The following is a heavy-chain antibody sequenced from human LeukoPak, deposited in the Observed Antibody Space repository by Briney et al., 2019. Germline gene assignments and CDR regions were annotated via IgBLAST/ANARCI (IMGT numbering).Heavy chain of an antibody. J-gene: IGHJ4*02. CDR3: AKAPTKWNYGY. CDR1: GFTFSSYA. Sequence: QTGGSLRLSCAASGFTFSSYAISWVRQAPGKGLEWVSAISGSGGSTYYADSVKGRFTISRDNSKNTLYLQMNSLRAEDTAVYYCAKAPTKWNYGYWGQGTLVTVSS. CDR2: ISGSGGST. D-gene: IGHD1-7*01. V-gene: IGHV3-23*01.